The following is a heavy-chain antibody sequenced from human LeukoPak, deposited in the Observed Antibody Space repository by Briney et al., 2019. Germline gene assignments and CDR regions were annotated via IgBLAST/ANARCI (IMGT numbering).Heavy chain of an antibody. CDR2: IIPIFGTA. Sequence: SVKVSCKASGGTFSSYAISWVRQAPGQGLEWMGGIIPIFGTANYAQKFQGRVTITADESTSTAYMELSSLRSEDTAVYYCASFIGSGWFPHDDFDIWGQGTMVTVSS. D-gene: IGHD6-19*01. CDR3: ASFIGSGWFPHDDFDI. J-gene: IGHJ3*02. CDR1: GGTFSSYA. V-gene: IGHV1-69*01.